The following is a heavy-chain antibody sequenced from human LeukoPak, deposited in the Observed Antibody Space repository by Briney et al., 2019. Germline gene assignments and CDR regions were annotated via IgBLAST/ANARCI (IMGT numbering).Heavy chain of an antibody. CDR2: IYYSGST. Sequence: SETLPLTCTVSGGSISSYYWSWIRQPPGKGLEWIGYIYYSGSTNYNPSLKSRVTISVDTSKNQFSLKLSSVTAADTAVYYCARDYYGSGSHRENYYYYGMDVWGQGTTVTVSS. D-gene: IGHD3-10*01. J-gene: IGHJ6*02. V-gene: IGHV4-59*01. CDR3: ARDYYGSGSHRENYYYYGMDV. CDR1: GGSISSYY.